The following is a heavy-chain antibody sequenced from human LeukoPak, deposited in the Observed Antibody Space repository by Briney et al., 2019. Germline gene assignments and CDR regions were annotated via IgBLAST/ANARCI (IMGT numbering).Heavy chain of an antibody. D-gene: IGHD3-9*01. CDR3: AKDLVSYYDILTGYSAFDY. CDR1: GFTFSSYA. CDR2: ISGSGGST. J-gene: IGHJ4*02. V-gene: IGHV3-23*01. Sequence: GGSLRLSCAASGFTFSSYAMSWVRQAPGKGLEWVSAISGSGGSTYYADSVKGRFTISRDNSRNTLYLQMNSLRAEDTAVYYCAKDLVSYYDILTGYSAFDYWGQGTLVTVSS.